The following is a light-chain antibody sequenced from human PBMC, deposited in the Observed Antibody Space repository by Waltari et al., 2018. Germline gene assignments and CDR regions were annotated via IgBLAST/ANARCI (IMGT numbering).Light chain of an antibody. Sequence: QSVLTQPPSVSGAPGQRVSISCTGSGSNPGAGYEVHRYQQHPGKAPKLPIYGTSTRPPGVPDRFFGSQSGTSASLAITALQAEDEAEYYCQSYDTSLSVVFGGGTKLTVL. V-gene: IGLV1-40*01. CDR2: GTS. CDR3: QSYDTSLSVV. J-gene: IGLJ2*01. CDR1: GSNPGAGYE.